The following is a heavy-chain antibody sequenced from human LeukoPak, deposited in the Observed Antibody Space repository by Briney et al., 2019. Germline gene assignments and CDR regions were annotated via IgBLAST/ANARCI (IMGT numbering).Heavy chain of an antibody. CDR1: GGTFSSYA. Sequence: GAAVKVSCKASGGTFSSYAISWVRQAPGQGLEWMGGIIPIFGTANYAQKFQGRVTITADESTSTAYMELSSLRSEDTAVYYCERGSITIFGVATNFDYWGQGTLVTVSS. J-gene: IGHJ4*02. V-gene: IGHV1-69*13. CDR2: IIPIFGTA. D-gene: IGHD3-3*01. CDR3: ERGSITIFGVATNFDY.